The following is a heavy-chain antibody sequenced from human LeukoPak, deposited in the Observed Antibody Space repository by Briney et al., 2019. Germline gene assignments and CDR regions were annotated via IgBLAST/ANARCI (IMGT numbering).Heavy chain of an antibody. CDR3: ASDPVAVAGTSGANY. V-gene: IGHV4-39*01. Sequence: SETLSLTCTVSGGSISSSSYYWGWIRQPPGKGLEWIGSIYSSGSTYYNPSLKSRGTISVDTSKNQFSLKVSTVTAAVTAVYYCASDPVAVAGTSGANYWGQGILVTVSS. CDR2: IYSSGST. J-gene: IGHJ4*02. D-gene: IGHD6-19*01. CDR1: GGSISSSSYY.